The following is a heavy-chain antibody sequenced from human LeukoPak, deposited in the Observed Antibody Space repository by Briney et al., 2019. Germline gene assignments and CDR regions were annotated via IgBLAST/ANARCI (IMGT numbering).Heavy chain of an antibody. D-gene: IGHD3-3*01. V-gene: IGHV1-2*02. CDR3: ARSRITIFGVVTSNWFDP. CDR1: GYTFTGYY. J-gene: IGHJ5*02. CDR2: INPNSGGT. Sequence: ASVKVSCKASGYTFTGYYMHWVRQAPGQGLEWMGWINPNSGGTNYAQKFQGRVTMTRDTSISTAYMELSRLRSDDTAVYYCARSRITIFGVVTSNWFDPWGQGTLVTVSS.